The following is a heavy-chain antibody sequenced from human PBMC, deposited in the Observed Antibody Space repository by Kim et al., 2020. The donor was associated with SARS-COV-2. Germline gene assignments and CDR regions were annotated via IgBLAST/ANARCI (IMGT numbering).Heavy chain of an antibody. CDR3: ARYRGYAYDVFYFDY. V-gene: IGHV3-21*01. CDR1: GFTFSSHS. CDR2: IISDSSYI. D-gene: IGHD5-12*01. J-gene: IGHJ4*02. Sequence: GGSLRLSCAASGFTFSSHSMNWVRQAPGKGLEWVSSIISDSSYIYYADSVKGRFTLSRDNAKNSLYLQMNSLRAEDTAVYYCARYRGYAYDVFYFDYWGQGTLVTVSS.